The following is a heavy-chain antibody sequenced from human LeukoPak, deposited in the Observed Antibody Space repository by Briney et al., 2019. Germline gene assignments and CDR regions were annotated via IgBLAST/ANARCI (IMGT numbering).Heavy chain of an antibody. CDR2: INPSDGST. CDR3: ARGHGSGSYILGY. CDR1: EYTFTTYY. V-gene: IGHV1-46*01. J-gene: IGHJ4*02. Sequence: GASVKVSCKASEYTFTTYYMHWVRQAPGQGLEWMGIINPSDGSTTYAQKFQDRVTMTRDTSTSTFYMELSSLRSEDTAVYYCARGHGSGSYILGYWGQGTLVTVSS. D-gene: IGHD3-10*01.